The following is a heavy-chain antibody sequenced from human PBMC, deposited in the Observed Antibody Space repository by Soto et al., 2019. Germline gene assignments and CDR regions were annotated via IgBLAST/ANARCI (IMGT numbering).Heavy chain of an antibody. D-gene: IGHD3-16*02. J-gene: IGHJ4*02. CDR2: ISSSSSYI. V-gene: IGHV3-21*01. CDR3: ARKGMITFGGVIVPNYFDY. CDR1: GFTFSSYS. Sequence: PGGSLRLSCAASGFTFSSYSMNWVRQAPGKGLEWVSSISSSSSYIYYADSVKGRFTISRDNAKNSLYLQMNSLRAEDTAVYYCARKGMITFGGVIVPNYFDYWGQGTLVTVSS.